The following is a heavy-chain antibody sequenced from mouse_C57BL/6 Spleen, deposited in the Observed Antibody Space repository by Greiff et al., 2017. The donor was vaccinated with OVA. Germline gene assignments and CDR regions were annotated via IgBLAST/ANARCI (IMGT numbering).Heavy chain of an antibody. CDR3: ARSRGSSYDYYAMDY. D-gene: IGHD1-1*01. V-gene: IGHV14-3*01. Sequence: EVQLQQSVAELVRPGASVKLSCTASGFNIKNTYMHWVKQRPEQGLEWIGRIDPANGNTKYAPKFKGKATITADTSSNTAYLQLSSLTSEDTAIYCCARSRGSSYDYYAMDYWGQGTSVTVSS. J-gene: IGHJ4*01. CDR1: GFNIKNTY. CDR2: IDPANGNT.